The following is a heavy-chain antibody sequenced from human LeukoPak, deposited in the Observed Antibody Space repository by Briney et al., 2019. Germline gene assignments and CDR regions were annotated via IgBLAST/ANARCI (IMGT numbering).Heavy chain of an antibody. CDR1: GYTLTELS. V-gene: IGHV1-24*01. CDR3: ATANRLTRDSSGYYPDS. CDR2: FDPEDGEI. D-gene: IGHD3-22*01. Sequence: ASVKVSCKVSGYTLTELSTHWVRQAPGKGLEWMGGFDPEDGEIIYAQNFQGRVTMTEDTSTDTAYMELSSLRSEDTAIYYCATANRLTRDSSGYYPDSWGQGTLVTVSS. J-gene: IGHJ4*02.